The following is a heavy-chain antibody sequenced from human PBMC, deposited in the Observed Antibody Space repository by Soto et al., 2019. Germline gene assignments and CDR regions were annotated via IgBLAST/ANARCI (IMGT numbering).Heavy chain of an antibody. Sequence: QITLRESGPTLVKPTQTLTLTCTFSGFSVSTSGVGVAWIRQPPGKALEWLALIYWDDDKRYSPFLQSRVTITEDTSKNQVVLTMTNMDPVDTATYYGAHKGGRGAGMDVWGQGTTVTVS. J-gene: IGHJ6*02. D-gene: IGHD2-15*01. CDR2: IYWDDDK. CDR3: AHKGGRGAGMDV. CDR1: GFSVSTSGVG. V-gene: IGHV2-5*02.